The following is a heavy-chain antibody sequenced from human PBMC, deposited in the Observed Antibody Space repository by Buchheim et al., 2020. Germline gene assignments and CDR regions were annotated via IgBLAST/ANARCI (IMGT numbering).Heavy chain of an antibody. CDR1: GDSMERGGFY. V-gene: IGHV4-31*03. Sequence: QVQLQESGPGLVKPSQTLSLTCTVSGDSMERGGFYWNWIRQHPGMGLEFIGYMYNSGSTYFNPSLRSRVTISEDTSKNQFYLKLSSVTAADTAVYFCARGTPRYYFDFWGQGTL. J-gene: IGHJ4*02. CDR2: MYNSGST. D-gene: IGHD3-10*01. CDR3: ARGTPRYYFDF.